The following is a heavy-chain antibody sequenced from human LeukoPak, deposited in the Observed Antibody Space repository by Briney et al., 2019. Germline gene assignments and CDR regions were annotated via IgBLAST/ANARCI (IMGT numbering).Heavy chain of an antibody. J-gene: IGHJ3*02. CDR1: GYTLTELS. V-gene: IGHV1-24*01. Sequence: ASVKVSCKVSGYTLTELSMHWVRQAPGKGLEWMGGFDPEDGETIYAQKFQGRVTMTEDTSTDTAYMELSSLRSEDTAVYYCATSGLVGATRGDAFDIWGQGTMVTVSS. CDR2: FDPEDGET. CDR3: ATSGLVGATRGDAFDI. D-gene: IGHD1-26*01.